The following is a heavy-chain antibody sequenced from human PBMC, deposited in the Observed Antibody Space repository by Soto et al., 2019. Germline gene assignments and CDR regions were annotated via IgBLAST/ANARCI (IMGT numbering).Heavy chain of an antibody. CDR1: GGTFSSYT. CDR2: IIPILGIA. CDR3: XXXXXXXXXFDL. J-gene: IGHJ2*01. V-gene: IGHV1-69*02. Sequence: QVQLVQSGAEVKKPGSSVKVSCKASGGTFSSYTISWVRQAPGQGLEWMGRIIPILGIANYAQKFQGRVTXXXXXXXXXXXXXXXXXXXXXXXXXXXXXXXXXXXXFDLWGRGTLVTVSS.